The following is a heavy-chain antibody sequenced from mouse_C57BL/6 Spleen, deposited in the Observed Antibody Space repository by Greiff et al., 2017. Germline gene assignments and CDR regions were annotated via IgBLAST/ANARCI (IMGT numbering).Heavy chain of an antibody. J-gene: IGHJ2*01. D-gene: IGHD3-2*02. CDR3: ARGETAQADY. V-gene: IGHV1-80*01. Sequence: QVQLKESGAELVKPGASVKISCKASGYAFSSYWMNWVKQRPGKGLEWIGQIYPGVGDTNYNGKLKGKATLTADKASRTTYVQLSSLTSEASAVYVCARGETAQADYWGQGTTLTVSA. CDR1: GYAFSSYW. CDR2: IYPGVGDT.